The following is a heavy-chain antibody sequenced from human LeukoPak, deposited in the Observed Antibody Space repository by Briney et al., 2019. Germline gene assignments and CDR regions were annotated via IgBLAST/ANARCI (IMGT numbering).Heavy chain of an antibody. CDR2: ISITGDTI. V-gene: IGHV3-11*01. CDR1: GFTFSDYY. Sequence: GGSLRLSCAASGFTFSDYYMSWIRQAPGKGLEWVSHISITGDTIHYADSVKGRFTISRDNAKNSLYLQMNSLRVEDTALYYCARDRTGSPTSPFDMWGQGTMVTVSS. D-gene: IGHD1-26*01. CDR3: ARDRTGSPTSPFDM. J-gene: IGHJ3*02.